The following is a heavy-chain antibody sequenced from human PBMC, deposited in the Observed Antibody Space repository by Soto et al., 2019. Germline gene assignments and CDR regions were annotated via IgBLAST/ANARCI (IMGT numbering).Heavy chain of an antibody. CDR1: GGSISSYY. D-gene: IGHD2-21*02. CDR3: AREGVAYCGGDCYSFYGMDV. CDR2: IYYSGST. J-gene: IGHJ6*02. Sequence: QVQLQESGPGLVKPSETLSLTCTVSGGSISSYYWSWIRQPPGEGLEWIGYIYYSGSTNYNPSLKSRVTISVDKSKTKFHLKLSSVTAADTAVYYCAREGVAYCGGDCYSFYGMDVWGQGTTVTVSS. V-gene: IGHV4-59*01.